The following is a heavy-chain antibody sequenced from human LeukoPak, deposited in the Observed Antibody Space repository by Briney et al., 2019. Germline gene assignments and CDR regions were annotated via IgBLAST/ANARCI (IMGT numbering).Heavy chain of an antibody. D-gene: IGHD6-19*01. Sequence: GGSLRLSCAASGFTFSSYGMHWVRQAPGKGLEWVAVIWYDGINKYYADSVKGRFTISRDNSKNTLYLQMNSLRAEDTAVYYCARDPSSGWFDYWGQGTLVTVSS. CDR1: GFTFSSYG. CDR3: ARDPSSGWFDY. J-gene: IGHJ4*02. V-gene: IGHV3-33*01. CDR2: IWYDGINK.